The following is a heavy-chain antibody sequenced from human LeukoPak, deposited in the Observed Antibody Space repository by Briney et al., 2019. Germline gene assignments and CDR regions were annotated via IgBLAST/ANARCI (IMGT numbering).Heavy chain of an antibody. CDR1: GESFSGYY. CDR2: INHSGST. V-gene: IGHV4-34*01. D-gene: IGHD6-19*01. CDR3: ARGPRGLGMAGTFDY. Sequence: SETLSLTCAVYGESFSGYYWSGIRQPPGKGLEWIGEINHSGSTNYNPSLTSRVTISVDTSKNQFYLKLNSVTAADTAVYYCARGPRGLGMAGTFDYWGQGTLVTVSS. J-gene: IGHJ4*02.